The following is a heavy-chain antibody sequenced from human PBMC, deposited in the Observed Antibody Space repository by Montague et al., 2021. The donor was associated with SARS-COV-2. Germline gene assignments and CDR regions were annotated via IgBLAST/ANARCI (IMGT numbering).Heavy chain of an antibody. J-gene: IGHJ6*02. CDR2: ISWNSGSI. CDR1: GFSFDDYA. Sequence: SARFSCGASGFSFDDYAMHWVRQAPGKGLEWVSGISWNSGSIGYADSVKGRFTISRDNAKNSLYLQMNSLRAEDTALYYCAKDVEIGTYYYYGMDVWGQGTTVTVSS. D-gene: IGHD5-24*01. V-gene: IGHV3-9*01. CDR3: AKDVEIGTYYYYGMDV.